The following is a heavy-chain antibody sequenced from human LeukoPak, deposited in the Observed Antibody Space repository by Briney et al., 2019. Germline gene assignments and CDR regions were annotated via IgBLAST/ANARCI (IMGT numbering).Heavy chain of an antibody. D-gene: IGHD3-3*01. J-gene: IGHJ5*02. CDR1: GYTLTELS. CDR3: ARDRGSGYSS. V-gene: IGHV1-24*01. Sequence: ASVTVSFTVSGYTLTELSMHWVRQAPGKGLEWMGGFDPEDGETIYAQKFQGRVTMTEDTSTDTAYMELRSLRSDDTAVYYCARDRGSGYSSWGQGTLVTVSS. CDR2: FDPEDGET.